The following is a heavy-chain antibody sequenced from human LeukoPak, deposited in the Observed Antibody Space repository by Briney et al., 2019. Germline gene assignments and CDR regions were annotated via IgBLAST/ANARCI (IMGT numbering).Heavy chain of an antibody. J-gene: IGHJ5*02. CDR1: GYTFGSYG. V-gene: IGHV1-18*01. D-gene: IGHD2/OR15-2a*01. CDR3: ARVFYESGVFHEDFFAP. Sequence: GASVKVSCKASGYTFGSYGISWVRQAPGQGLEWMGWISADSGNTRYAQKFQGRVTMTTDTSTTTVYMELRTLTSDDTALYYCARVFYESGVFHEDFFAPGAQGTLVTVPS. CDR2: ISADSGNT.